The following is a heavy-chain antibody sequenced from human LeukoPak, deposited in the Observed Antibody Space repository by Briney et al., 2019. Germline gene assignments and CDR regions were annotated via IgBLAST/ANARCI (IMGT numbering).Heavy chain of an antibody. CDR3: ARQETYYYDSSGYYAFDI. J-gene: IGHJ3*02. CDR2: IYPGDSDT. CDR1: GYSFTSYW. D-gene: IGHD3-22*01. V-gene: IGHV5-51*01. Sequence: RGESLKISCKGSGYSFTSYWIGWVRQMPGKGLEWMGIIYPGDSDTRYSPSFQGQVTISADKSISTAYLQWSNLKASDTAMYYCARQETYYYDSSGYYAFDIWGQGTMVTVSS.